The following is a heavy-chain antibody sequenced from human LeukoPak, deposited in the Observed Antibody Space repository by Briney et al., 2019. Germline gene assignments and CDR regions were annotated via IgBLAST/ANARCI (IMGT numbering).Heavy chain of an antibody. CDR3: ARWSNYDFWSGLYGMDV. D-gene: IGHD3-3*01. J-gene: IGHJ6*02. CDR2: ISSNGGST. V-gene: IGHV3-64*01. Sequence: GGSLRLSCAASGFTFSSYAMHWVRQAPGKGLEYVSAISSNGGSTYYANSVKGRFTISRDNSKNTLYLQMGSLRAEDMAVYYCARWSNYDFWSGLYGMDVWGQGTTVTVSS. CDR1: GFTFSSYA.